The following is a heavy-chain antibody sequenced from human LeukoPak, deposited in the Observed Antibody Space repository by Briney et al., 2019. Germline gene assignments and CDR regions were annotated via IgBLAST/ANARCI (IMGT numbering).Heavy chain of an antibody. CDR1: GGSISSSSYY. J-gene: IGHJ6*03. D-gene: IGHD6-13*01. CDR2: IYYSGST. V-gene: IGHV4-39*07. CDR3: ARDFADIAAAGKDYHYYYMDV. Sequence: SETLTLTCTVSGGSISSSSYYWGWIRQPPGKGLEWIGSIYYSGSTYYNPSIKSRVTISVDTSKNHFSLKLSSVTAADKAVYCCARDFADIAAAGKDYHYYYMDVWGKGTTVTVSS.